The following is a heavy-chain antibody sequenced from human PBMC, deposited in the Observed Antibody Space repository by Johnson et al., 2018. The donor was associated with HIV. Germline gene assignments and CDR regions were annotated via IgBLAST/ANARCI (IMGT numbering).Heavy chain of an antibody. CDR1: GFRFSSHA. D-gene: IGHD6-19*01. CDR3: ARAFSSGWYPHDAFDI. Sequence: MQLVESGGDLEQPGGSLRLSCAASGFRFSSHAMIWVRQPPGKGLEWVSGIRGNGDSTFYADSVKGRFTMSRDNFKNTLYLQMNSLRAEDTAVYYCARAFSSGWYPHDAFDIWGQGTMVTVSS. CDR2: IRGNGDST. V-gene: IGHV3-23*04. J-gene: IGHJ3*02.